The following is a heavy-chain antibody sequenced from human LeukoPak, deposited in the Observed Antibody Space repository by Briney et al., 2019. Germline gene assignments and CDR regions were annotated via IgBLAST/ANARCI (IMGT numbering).Heavy chain of an antibody. Sequence: PSETLSLTCTVSGGSISSYYWSWIRQPPGKGLEWIGYIYYSGSTNYNPSLKSRVTISVDTSKNQFSLKLSSVTAADTAVYYCARDRSSGWYGKYYFDYWGQGTLVTVSS. CDR3: ARDRSSGWYGKYYFDY. CDR1: GGSISSYY. J-gene: IGHJ4*02. D-gene: IGHD6-19*01. CDR2: IYYSGST. V-gene: IGHV4-59*01.